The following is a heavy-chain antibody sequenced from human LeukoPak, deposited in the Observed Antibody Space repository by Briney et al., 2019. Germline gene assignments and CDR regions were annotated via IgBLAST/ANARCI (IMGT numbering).Heavy chain of an antibody. D-gene: IGHD3-10*01. CDR1: GFTFSTYN. CDR3: ARDSVLLWFGESKNAFDI. J-gene: IGHJ3*02. CDR2: ITSSSSYI. Sequence: PGGSLRLSCAASGFTFSTYNMNWVRQAPGKGLEWVSSITSSSSYIYYADSVKGRFTISRDNAKNSLYLQMNSLRAEDTAVYYCARDSVLLWFGESKNAFDIWGQGTMVTVSS. V-gene: IGHV3-21*01.